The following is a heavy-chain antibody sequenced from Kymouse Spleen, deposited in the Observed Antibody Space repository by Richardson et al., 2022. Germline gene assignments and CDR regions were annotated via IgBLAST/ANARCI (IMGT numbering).Heavy chain of an antibody. CDR2: IYYSGST. CDR3: ARHDGSGSYEYFQH. J-gene: IGHJ1*01. Sequence: QLQLQESGPGLVKPSETLSLTCTVSGGSISSSSYYWGWIRQPPGKGLEWIGSIYYSGSTYYNPSLKSRVTISVDTSKNQFSLKLSSVTAADTAVYYCARHDGSGSYEYFQHWGQGTLVTVSS. V-gene: IGHV4-39*01. CDR1: GGSISSSSYY. D-gene: IGHD3-10*01.